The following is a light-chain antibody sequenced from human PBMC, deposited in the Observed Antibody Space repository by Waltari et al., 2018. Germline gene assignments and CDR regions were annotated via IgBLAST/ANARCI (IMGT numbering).Light chain of an antibody. CDR1: QGINTY. Sequence: DIQMTQSPSSLSASAGDAVTIPCRASQGINTYLNWYQQKPGKAPQRLIYGASRLESGVPSRFSGSGSGTDFSLTISSLQPEDFATYYCLQYNSHPYTFGQGTKVEIK. CDR3: LQYNSHPYT. CDR2: GAS. J-gene: IGKJ2*01. V-gene: IGKV1-17*01.